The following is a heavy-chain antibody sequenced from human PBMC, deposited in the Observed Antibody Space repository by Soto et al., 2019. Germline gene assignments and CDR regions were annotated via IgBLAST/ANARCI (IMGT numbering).Heavy chain of an antibody. CDR3: ARVRATDYEIDY. Sequence: PGGSLRLSCTDSGFMFGSYWMTWVRHVPGKGLQWVANIKRDGSEKYYADFVRGRFTISRDNADNSVFLDMNNLRVDDTATYYCARVRATDYEIDYWGQGALVTVSS. V-gene: IGHV3-7*03. J-gene: IGHJ4*02. CDR2: IKRDGSEK. CDR1: GFMFGSYW. D-gene: IGHD4-17*01.